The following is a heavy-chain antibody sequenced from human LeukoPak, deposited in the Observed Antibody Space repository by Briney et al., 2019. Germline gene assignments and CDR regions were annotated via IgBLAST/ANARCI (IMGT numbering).Heavy chain of an antibody. CDR1: GYTFTNYY. CDR2: INPSGSST. J-gene: IGHJ3*02. Sequence: APVKVSCKASGYTFTNYYIHWVRQAPGQGLEWMGIINPSGSSTSYAQKFQGRVTMTRDTSTSTVYMELSSLRSEDTAVYYCAGGTTNTKGAFDMWGQGTIVTVSS. V-gene: IGHV1-46*01. D-gene: IGHD2-8*01. CDR3: AGGTTNTKGAFDM.